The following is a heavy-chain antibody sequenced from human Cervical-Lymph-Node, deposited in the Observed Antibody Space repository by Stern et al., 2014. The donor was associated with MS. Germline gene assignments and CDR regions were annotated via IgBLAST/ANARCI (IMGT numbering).Heavy chain of an antibody. CDR1: GGSISSGGYY. CDR2: IYYSGSA. V-gene: IGHV4-31*03. D-gene: IGHD2-2*02. CDR3: ARDLGSCTSTSCYKAFHI. Sequence: VQLQESGPGLVKPSQTLSLTCTVSGGSISSGGYYWSWIRQHPGKGLEWIGDIYYSGSAYYNPSLKSRVTIAVDMSKNQFSLRLSSVTAADTAVYYCARDLGSCTSTSCYKAFHIWGQGTMVTVSS. J-gene: IGHJ3*02.